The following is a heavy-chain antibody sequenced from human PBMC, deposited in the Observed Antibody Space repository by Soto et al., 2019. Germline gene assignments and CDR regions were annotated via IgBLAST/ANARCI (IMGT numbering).Heavy chain of an antibody. V-gene: IGHV1-18*01. J-gene: IGHJ3*01. CDR3: ARSYYGERGGAFDV. D-gene: IGHD4-17*01. Sequence: QVQLVQSGAEVKKPGASVKVSCKASGYTFTNYEISWVRQAPGQGLEWMGWISAYNGNTNYAQRLQGRVTLTPDASTSTSYMELRSLRSDDTAIYYCARSYYGERGGAFDVWGQGTMVIVSS. CDR2: ISAYNGNT. CDR1: GYTFTNYE.